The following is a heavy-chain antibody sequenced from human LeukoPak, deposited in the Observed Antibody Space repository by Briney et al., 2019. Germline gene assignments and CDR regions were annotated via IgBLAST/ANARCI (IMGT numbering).Heavy chain of an antibody. CDR2: ISGSDPGT. J-gene: IGHJ3*02. CDR1: GFTFSTYA. D-gene: IGHD1-26*01. CDR3: AKYRVGATSWAFDI. V-gene: IGHV3-23*01. Sequence: GGSLRLSCAASGFTFSTYAMSWLRRAPGKGLEWVSAISGSDPGTYYADSVKGRFTISRDNSKNTLYLQMNSLRAEDTAVYYCAKYRVGATSWAFDIWGQGTMVTVSS.